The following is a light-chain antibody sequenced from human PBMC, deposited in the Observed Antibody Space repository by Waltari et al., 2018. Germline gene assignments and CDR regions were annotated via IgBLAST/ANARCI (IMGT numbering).Light chain of an antibody. J-gene: IGLJ3*02. CDR2: SDT. CDR1: NIGGKN. V-gene: IGLV3-21*01. Sequence: SYVLTQPPSVSLAPGKTATIACEGNNIGGKNVHWYQQKPGQAPLLVIHSDTDRPSGIPGRCSGSNAGNTATLMIRRTEAGEEADYYCQVWDSRAEHVVFGGGTKLTVL. CDR3: QVWDSRAEHVV.